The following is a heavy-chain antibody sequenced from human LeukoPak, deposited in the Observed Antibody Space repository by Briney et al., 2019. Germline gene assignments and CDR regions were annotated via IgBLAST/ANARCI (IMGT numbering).Heavy chain of an antibody. CDR2: ITGSGQTK. V-gene: IGHV3-23*01. D-gene: IGHD3-22*01. J-gene: IGHJ4*02. CDR1: GFTFSSYS. CDR3: AKESLVVIESFFDN. Sequence: GGSLRLSCAASGFTFSSYSMNWVRRAPGKGLEWVSAITGSGQTKYYTDSVKGRFTMSRDNSKNTLYLHMNNLRDDDTAEYFCAKESLVVIESFFDNWGQGTLVLVSS.